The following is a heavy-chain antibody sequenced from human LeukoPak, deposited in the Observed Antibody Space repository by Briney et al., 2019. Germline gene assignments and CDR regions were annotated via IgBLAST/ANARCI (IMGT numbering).Heavy chain of an antibody. CDR2: INHSGST. V-gene: IGHV4-34*01. Sequence: SETLSLTCAVYGGSFSGYYWSWIRQPPGKGLEWIGEINHSGSTNYNPSLKSRVTISVDTSKNQFSLKLSSVTAADTAVYYCARGRKRITIFGVVPRNDAFDIWGQGTMVTVSS. CDR3: ARGRKRITIFGVVPRNDAFDI. CDR1: GGSFSGYY. J-gene: IGHJ3*02. D-gene: IGHD3-3*01.